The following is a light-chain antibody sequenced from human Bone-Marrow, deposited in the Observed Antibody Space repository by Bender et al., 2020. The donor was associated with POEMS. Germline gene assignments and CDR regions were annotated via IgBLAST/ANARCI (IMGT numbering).Light chain of an antibody. J-gene: IGLJ1*01. V-gene: IGLV2-23*02. Sequence: QSALTQPASVSGSPGQSVTISCSGTNSDIGNFNLVSWYQQHPGKAPKLIIYEVTRRPSGISNRFSASKSGSTASLTISGLEADDEADYYCFSYSISGTLFGTGTMLTVL. CDR3: FSYSISGTL. CDR2: EVT. CDR1: NSDIGNFNL.